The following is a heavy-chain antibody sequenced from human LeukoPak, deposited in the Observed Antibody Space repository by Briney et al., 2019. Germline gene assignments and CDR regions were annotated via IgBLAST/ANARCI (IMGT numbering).Heavy chain of an antibody. Sequence: SETLSLTRTVSGGSISSYYWSWIRQSPRKGLEWIGYIYYSGNTNYNPPLKSRVTISADTSKNQSSLKMTSVTAADTGVYYCARSFDKSVAGKYYFDYWGQGTLVTVSS. CDR2: IYYSGNT. CDR3: ARSFDKSVAGKYYFDY. V-gene: IGHV4-59*12. J-gene: IGHJ4*02. D-gene: IGHD6-19*01. CDR1: GGSISSYY.